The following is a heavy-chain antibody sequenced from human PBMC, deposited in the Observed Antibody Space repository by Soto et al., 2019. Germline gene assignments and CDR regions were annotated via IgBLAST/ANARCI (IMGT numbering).Heavy chain of an antibody. Sequence: GESLKISCAASGFTFSSYSMNWVRQAPGKGLEWVSSISSSSSYIYYADSVKGRFTISRDNAKNSLYLQMNSLRAEDTAVYYCARDSGRDIVVVVAATNDYWGQGTLVTVSS. CDR2: ISSSSSYI. J-gene: IGHJ4*02. D-gene: IGHD2-15*01. CDR3: ARDSGRDIVVVVAATNDY. V-gene: IGHV3-21*01. CDR1: GFTFSSYS.